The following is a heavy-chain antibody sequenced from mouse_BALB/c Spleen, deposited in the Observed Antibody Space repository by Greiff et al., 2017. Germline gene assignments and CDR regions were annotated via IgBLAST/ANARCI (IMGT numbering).Heavy chain of an antibody. Sequence: DVKLQESGPGLVKPSQSLSLTCTVTGYSITSDYAWNWIRQFPGNKLEWMGYISYSGSTSYNPSLKSRISITRDTSKNQFFLQLNSVTTEDTATYYCARSFITTVVRYFDVWGAGTTVTVSS. CDR3: ARSFITTVVRYFDV. D-gene: IGHD1-1*01. CDR2: ISYSGST. J-gene: IGHJ1*01. V-gene: IGHV3-2*02. CDR1: GYSITSDYA.